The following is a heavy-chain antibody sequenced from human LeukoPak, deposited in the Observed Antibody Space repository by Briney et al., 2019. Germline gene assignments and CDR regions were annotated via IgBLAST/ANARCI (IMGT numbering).Heavy chain of an antibody. CDR3: ARDRGGSYAFDI. D-gene: IGHD1-26*01. V-gene: IGHV3-21*01. J-gene: IGHJ3*02. CDR2: ISSSSSYI. CDR1: GFTFSSYS. Sequence: GWSLRLSCAASGFTFSSYSMNWVRQAPGKGLEWVSSISSSSSYIYYADSVKGRFTISRDNSKNTLYLQMNSLRAEDTAVYYCARDRGGSYAFDIWGQGTMVTVSS.